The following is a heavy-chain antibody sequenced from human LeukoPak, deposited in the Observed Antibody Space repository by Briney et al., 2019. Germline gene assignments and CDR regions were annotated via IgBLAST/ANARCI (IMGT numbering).Heavy chain of an antibody. Sequence: SETLSLTCAVDGGSFSGYYWSWIRQPPGKGLEWIGEINHSGSTNYNPSLKSRITISVDTSKNQFSLKLSSVTAADTAVYYCASTVVRYYYYYMDVWGKGTTVTVSS. CDR1: GGSFSGYY. V-gene: IGHV4-34*01. J-gene: IGHJ6*03. D-gene: IGHD3-10*01. CDR3: ASTVVRYYYYYMDV. CDR2: INHSGST.